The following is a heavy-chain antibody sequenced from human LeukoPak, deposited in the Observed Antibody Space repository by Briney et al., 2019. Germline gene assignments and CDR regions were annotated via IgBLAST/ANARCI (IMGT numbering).Heavy chain of an antibody. CDR3: ARDRLFGVPAAIRDWFDP. V-gene: IGHV1-18*01. Sequence: ASVKVSCKASGYTFTSYGISWVRQAPGQGLEWMGWISAYNGSTNYAQKLQGRVTMTTDTSTSTAYMELRSLRSDDTAVYYCARDRLFGVPAAIRDWFDPWGQGTLVTVSS. CDR2: ISAYNGST. CDR1: GYTFTSYG. D-gene: IGHD2-2*02. J-gene: IGHJ5*02.